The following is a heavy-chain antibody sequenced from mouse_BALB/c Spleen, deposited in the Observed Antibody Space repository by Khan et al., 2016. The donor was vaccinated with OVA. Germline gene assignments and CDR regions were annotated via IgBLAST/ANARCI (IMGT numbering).Heavy chain of an antibody. CDR2: IWSAGST. Sequence: QVQLQQSGPGLVQPSQSLSITCTVSGFSLDKYSVHWIRQSPGKGLEWLGVIWSAGSTDYNAAFISRLTITKDNSRSKVFFKVNSLQPNDTAIDYCARRGYDYGRGALFAYWGQGTLVTVSA. J-gene: IGHJ3*01. CDR1: GFSLDKYS. CDR3: ARRGYDYGRGALFAY. V-gene: IGHV2-2*02. D-gene: IGHD2-4*01.